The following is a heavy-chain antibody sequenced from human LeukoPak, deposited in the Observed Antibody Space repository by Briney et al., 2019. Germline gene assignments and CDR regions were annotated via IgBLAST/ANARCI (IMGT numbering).Heavy chain of an antibody. V-gene: IGHV1-46*01. J-gene: IGHJ6*03. CDR1: GYTFTSYY. CDR3: ARGPRITLVRGGQWYYYVDV. D-gene: IGHD3-10*01. CDR2: INPSGGST. Sequence: ASVKVSCKASGYTFTSYYLYWVRQAPGQGLEWMGIINPSGGSTNYAQKFQGRVTMTRDTSTSTVYMELSSLRSEDTAVYYCARGPRITLVRGGQWYYYVDVWGKGTTVTISS.